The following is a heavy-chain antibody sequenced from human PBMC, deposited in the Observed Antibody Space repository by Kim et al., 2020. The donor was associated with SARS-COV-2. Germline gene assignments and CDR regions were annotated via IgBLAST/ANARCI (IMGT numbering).Heavy chain of an antibody. CDR3: ARRGDLLAGTSRVDY. Sequence: SETLSLTCTVSGGSISSSSYYWGWIRQPPGKGLEWIGSIYYSGSTYYNPSLKSRVTISVDTSKNQFSLKLSSVTAADTAVYYCARRGDLLAGTSRVDYWGQGTLVTVSS. CDR1: GGSISSSSYY. V-gene: IGHV4-39*01. D-gene: IGHD2-21*01. J-gene: IGHJ4*02. CDR2: IYYSGST.